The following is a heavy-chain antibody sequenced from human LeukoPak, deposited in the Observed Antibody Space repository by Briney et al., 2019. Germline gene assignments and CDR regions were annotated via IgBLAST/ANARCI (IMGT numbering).Heavy chain of an antibody. CDR3: VKGVVRRDLYFDY. Sequence: QPGRSLRLSCAASGFIFGEYAMRWVRQAPGKGLEWVSGISGNSGAIDYADSVKGRFTISRDNSKNSLYPQLNSLRTEDTAFYYCVKGVVRRDLYFDYWGQGNLVTVSS. CDR2: ISGNSGAI. CDR1: GFIFGEYA. J-gene: IGHJ4*02. V-gene: IGHV3-9*01. D-gene: IGHD3-10*01.